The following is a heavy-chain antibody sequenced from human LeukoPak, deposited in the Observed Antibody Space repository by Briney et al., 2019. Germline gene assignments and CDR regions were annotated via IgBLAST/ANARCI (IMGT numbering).Heavy chain of an antibody. CDR1: GFTFSSYG. J-gene: IGHJ4*02. CDR2: IWYDGSNK. CDR3: ARDWAPKRVLNY. V-gene: IGHV3-33*01. D-gene: IGHD3-16*01. Sequence: GGSLRLSCAASGFTFSSYGMHWVRQAPGKGLEWVAVIWYDGSNKYYADSVKGRFTISRDNSKNTLYLQMNSLRAEDTAVYYCARDWAPKRVLNYWGQGTLVTVSS.